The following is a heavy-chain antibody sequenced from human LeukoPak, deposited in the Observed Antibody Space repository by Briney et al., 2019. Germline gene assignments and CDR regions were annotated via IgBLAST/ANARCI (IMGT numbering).Heavy chain of an antibody. CDR1: GGSISSSSYY. Sequence: SETLSLTCTVSGGSISSSSYYWGWIRQPPGKGREWIGSIYYSGSTYYNPSLKSRVTISVDTSKNQFSLKLSSVTAADTAVYYCASVYGGYYYYYYMDVWGKGTTVTVSS. V-gene: IGHV4-39*07. D-gene: IGHD5/OR15-5a*01. CDR3: ASVYGGYYYYYYMDV. J-gene: IGHJ6*03. CDR2: IYYSGST.